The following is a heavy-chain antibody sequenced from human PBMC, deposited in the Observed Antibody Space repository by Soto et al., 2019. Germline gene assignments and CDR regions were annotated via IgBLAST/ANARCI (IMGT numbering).Heavy chain of an antibody. V-gene: IGHV4-30-2*01. D-gene: IGHD6-19*01. J-gene: IGHJ4*02. CDR1: GGSISSGGYS. CDR2: IYHSGST. CDR3: ARVRSGWGIDY. Sequence: QLQLQESGSGLVKPSQTLSITCAVSGGSISSGGYSWNWIRQPPGKGLEYIWYIYHSGSTYYNPSVKSRGTISVDRSKNQVSMTLSSVTAADTAVYYCARVRSGWGIDYWGQGTLVTVSS.